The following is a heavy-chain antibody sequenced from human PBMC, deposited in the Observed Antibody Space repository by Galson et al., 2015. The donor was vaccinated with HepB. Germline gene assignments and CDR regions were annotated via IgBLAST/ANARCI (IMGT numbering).Heavy chain of an antibody. D-gene: IGHD1-26*01. Sequence: SLRLSCAASGFIFSSYDMHWVRQAPGKGLEWVAVIWYDGSNKYYADSVKGRFTISRDNSKNTLYLQMNSLRAEDTAVYYCARVESDSGSYYYYGMDVWGQGTTVTVSS. CDR3: ARVESDSGSYYYYGMDV. J-gene: IGHJ6*02. CDR1: GFIFSSYD. CDR2: IWYDGSNK. V-gene: IGHV3-33*01.